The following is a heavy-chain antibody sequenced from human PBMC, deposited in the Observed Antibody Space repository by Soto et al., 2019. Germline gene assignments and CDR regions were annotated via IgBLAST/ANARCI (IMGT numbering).Heavy chain of an antibody. CDR1: SDNVSSDYY. CDR2: INHSGST. V-gene: IGHV4-38-2*02. CDR3: ARGAREFAY. Sequence: NPSETLSLTCSASSDNVSSDYYWGWIRQTPGKGLEWIGEINHSGSTNYNPSLKTRITMSVDTSKSQFSLKLTSVIAADTAVYYCARGAREFAYWGQGTLVTVSS. J-gene: IGHJ4*02.